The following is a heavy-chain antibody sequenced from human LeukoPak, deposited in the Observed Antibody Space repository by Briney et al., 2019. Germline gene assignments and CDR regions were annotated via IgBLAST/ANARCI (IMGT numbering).Heavy chain of an antibody. Sequence: ASVKVSCKASGYTFTSYGISWVRQAAGQGLEWMGLISAYNGNTNYAQKLQGRVTMTTDTSTSTAYMELRSLRSDDTAVYYCARDKAIHYYGSGSYHWFDPWGQGTLVTVSS. CDR1: GYTFTSYG. CDR2: ISAYNGNT. CDR3: ARDKAIHYYGSGSYHWFDP. J-gene: IGHJ5*02. V-gene: IGHV1-18*01. D-gene: IGHD3-10*01.